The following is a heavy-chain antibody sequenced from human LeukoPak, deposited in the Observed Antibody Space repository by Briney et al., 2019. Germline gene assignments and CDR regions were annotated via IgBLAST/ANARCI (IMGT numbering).Heavy chain of an antibody. J-gene: IGHJ4*02. CDR3: ARAQYYYDSSGYYPYYFDY. CDR1: GGSISSGGYY. V-gene: IGHV4-31*03. Sequence: PSETLSLTCTVSGGSISSGGYYWSWIRQHPGKGLEWIGYIYYSVRTYYNPSLKSRATISVDTSKNQSSLKLSSVTTADTAVYYCARAQYYYDSSGYYPYYFDYWGQGTLVTVSS. CDR2: IYYSVRT. D-gene: IGHD3-22*01.